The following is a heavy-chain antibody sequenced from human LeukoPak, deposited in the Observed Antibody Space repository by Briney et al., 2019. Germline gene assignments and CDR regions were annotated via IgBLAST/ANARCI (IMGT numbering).Heavy chain of an antibody. V-gene: IGHV4-61*02. D-gene: IGHD3-16*02. J-gene: IGHJ4*02. CDR2: IYTIGTT. CDR1: GDSISNSNFY. Sequence: SETLSLTCSVSGDSISNSNFYWSWIRQPAGKGLEWIGRIYTIGTTTYNPSLKSRVTISVDTSKNQFSLKLSSVTAADTAVYYCARVGGEYIWGSYRYALDYWGQGTLVTVSS. CDR3: ARVGGEYIWGSYRYALDY.